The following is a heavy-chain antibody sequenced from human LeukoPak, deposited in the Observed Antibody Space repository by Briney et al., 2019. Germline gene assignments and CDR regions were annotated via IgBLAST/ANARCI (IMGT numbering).Heavy chain of an antibody. V-gene: IGHV3-33*01. J-gene: IGHJ4*02. Sequence: GGALRLSCSASRXTFSNYGMHWVRQAPGKGLQWVAFIWFDGSNKYYADSVKGRFTISRDNSKNTLYLQINSLRAEDTAVYYCARDRGNSHFDYWGQGTLVTVSS. CDR2: IWFDGSNK. D-gene: IGHD3-10*01. CDR1: RXTFSNYG. CDR3: ARDRGNSHFDY.